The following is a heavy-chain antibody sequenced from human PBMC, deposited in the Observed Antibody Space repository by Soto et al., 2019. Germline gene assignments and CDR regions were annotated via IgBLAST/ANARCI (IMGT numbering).Heavy chain of an antibody. CDR2: IYYSGST. Sequence: QVQLQESGPGLVKPSQTLSLTCTVSGGSISSGGYYWSWIRQHPGKGLEWIGYIYYSGSTYYNPSLKSRVTISVDTSKNQFSLKLSSVTAADTAVYYCARDRGSYCGGDCYPLWFDPWGQGTLVTVSS. CDR3: ARDRGSYCGGDCYPLWFDP. CDR1: GGSISSGGYY. D-gene: IGHD2-21*02. V-gene: IGHV4-31*03. J-gene: IGHJ5*02.